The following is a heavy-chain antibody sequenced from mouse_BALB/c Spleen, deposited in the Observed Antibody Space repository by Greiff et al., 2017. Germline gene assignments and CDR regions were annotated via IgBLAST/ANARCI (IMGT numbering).Heavy chain of an antibody. V-gene: IGHV5-9-3*01. CDR3: ARHGGEYDYDYFDY. D-gene: IGHD2-4*01. CDR2: ISSGGSYT. Sequence: DVKLVESGGGLVKPGGSLKLSCAASGFTFSSYAMSWVRQTPEKRLEWVATISSGGSYTYYPDSVKGRFTISRDNAKNTLYLQMSSLRSEDTAMYYCARHGGEYDYDYFDYWGQGTTLTVSS. CDR1: GFTFSSYA. J-gene: IGHJ2*01.